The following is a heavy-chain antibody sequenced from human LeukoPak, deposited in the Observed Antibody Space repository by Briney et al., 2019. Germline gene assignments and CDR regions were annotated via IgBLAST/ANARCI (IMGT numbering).Heavy chain of an antibody. Sequence: GGSLRLSCAASGLIFSSYNMNWVRQAPGKGLEWVAVIWYDGSNKYYADSVKGRFTISRDNSKNTLYLQMNSLRAEDTAVYYCARDTMVAFDAFDIWGQGTMVTVSS. CDR2: IWYDGSNK. V-gene: IGHV3-33*08. J-gene: IGHJ3*02. CDR3: ARDTMVAFDAFDI. D-gene: IGHD3-10*01. CDR1: GLIFSSYN.